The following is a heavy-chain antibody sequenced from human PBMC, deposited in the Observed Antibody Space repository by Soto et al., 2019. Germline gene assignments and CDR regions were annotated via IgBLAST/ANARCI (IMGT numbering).Heavy chain of an antibody. D-gene: IGHD3-16*01. V-gene: IGHV1-18*01. CDR2: INTYNGNT. CDR3: AMVDVYVTPSPQDV. CDR1: GYTFTSYG. Sequence: QVQLVQSGAEVKNPGASVKVSCKTFGYTFTSYGIGWARQAPGQGLEWMGWINTYNGNTNYAQNLQGRVTLTTDTAPSTAYLELRSLRSNDTAIYYCAMVDVYVTPSPQDVWGQGTTVTVSS. J-gene: IGHJ6*02.